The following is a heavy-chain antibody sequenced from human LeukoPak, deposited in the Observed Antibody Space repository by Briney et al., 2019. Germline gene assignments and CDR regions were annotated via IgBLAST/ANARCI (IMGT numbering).Heavy chain of an antibody. J-gene: IGHJ4*02. CDR2: IKQDGRET. CDR3: GRAATYGGDTFLDY. D-gene: IGHD4-17*01. CDR1: GFTFSSYE. Sequence: GGSLRLSCAASGFTFSSYEMNWVRQAPEKGLEWVANIKQDGRETYYVQSVRGRFSISRDNAKNSVYLQMNSLRDEDTAVYYCGRAATYGGDTFLDYWGQGILVTVSS. V-gene: IGHV3-7*01.